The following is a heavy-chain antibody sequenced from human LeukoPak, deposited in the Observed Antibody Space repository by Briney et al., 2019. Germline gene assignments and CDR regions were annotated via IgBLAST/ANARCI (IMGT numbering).Heavy chain of an antibody. D-gene: IGHD3-10*01. V-gene: IGHV3-7*01. CDR1: GFTFSSYW. CDR3: ARVLGAYDYGDY. CDR2: IKEDGSVK. J-gene: IGHJ4*02. Sequence: GGSLRLSCATSGFTFSSYWTSWVRQAPGKGLEWVANIKEDGSVKDHVDSVRGRFAISRDNAKNSLYLQMNSLTAEDTAVYYCARVLGAYDYGDYWGQGTLVTVSS.